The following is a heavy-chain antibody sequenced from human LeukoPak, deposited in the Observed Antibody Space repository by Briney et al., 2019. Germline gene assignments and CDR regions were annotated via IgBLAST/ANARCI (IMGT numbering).Heavy chain of an antibody. CDR1: GFTFSSHA. D-gene: IGHD1-26*01. CDR3: ARKAQTGSHSGPFDI. V-gene: IGHV3-48*04. Sequence: GGSLRLSCAASGFTFSSHAMNWVRQAPGKGLEWISSISTDSLTIKYADFVSGQFTISRDNAEHLLFLQMNSLRVEDTAVYYCARKAQTGSHSGPFDIWGQGTLVTVSS. J-gene: IGHJ3*02. CDR2: ISTDSLTI.